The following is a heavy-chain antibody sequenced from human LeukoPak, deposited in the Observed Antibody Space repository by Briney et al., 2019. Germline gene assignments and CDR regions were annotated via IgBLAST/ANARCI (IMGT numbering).Heavy chain of an antibody. J-gene: IGHJ4*02. CDR1: GFTFSSYG. V-gene: IGHV3-33*03. CDR3: ARNGYYFDY. D-gene: IGHD1-1*01. CDR2: IWYDGSNK. Sequence: QPGRSLRLSCAASGFTFSSYGMHWVRQAPGKWLEWVAVIWYDGSNKYYADSVKGRFTISRDNAKNTLYLQMKSLRDEDTAVYYCARNGYYFDYWGQGTLVTVSS.